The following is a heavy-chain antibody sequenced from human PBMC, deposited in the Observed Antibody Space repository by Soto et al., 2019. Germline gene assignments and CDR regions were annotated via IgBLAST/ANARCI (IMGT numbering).Heavy chain of an antibody. Sequence: GGSLRLSYAVSGFTVSSNYMTWVRQAPGKGLEWVSIIYSGGSTHYADSVKGRFTISRDNSKNTLYLQMNSLRVEDTAVYYCARALEGFDYWGQGTPVTVSS. CDR1: GFTVSSNY. CDR2: IYSGGST. J-gene: IGHJ4*02. CDR3: ARALEGFDY. V-gene: IGHV3-53*01.